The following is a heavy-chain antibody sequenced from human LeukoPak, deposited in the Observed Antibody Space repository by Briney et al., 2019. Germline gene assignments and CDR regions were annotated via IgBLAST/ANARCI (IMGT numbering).Heavy chain of an antibody. CDR1: GFTFSSYS. CDR2: VSGSGGSA. Sequence: PGGSLRLSCAASGFTFSSYSMNWVRQAPGKGLEWVSAVSGSGGSAYYADSVEGRFTISRDTSKNTLYLRMNSLRAEDTAVYYCAKERVRCSGNSCYPDAFDIWGQGTMATVSS. V-gene: IGHV3-23*01. CDR3: AKERVRCSGNSCYPDAFDI. J-gene: IGHJ3*02. D-gene: IGHD2-2*01.